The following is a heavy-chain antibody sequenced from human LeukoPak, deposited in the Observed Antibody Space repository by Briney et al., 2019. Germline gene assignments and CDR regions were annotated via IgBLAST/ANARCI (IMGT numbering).Heavy chain of an antibody. CDR3: ERDGHWTNDWVFDY. CDR2: IYYNGYT. V-gene: IGHV4-59*01. CDR1: GVSIGTYY. J-gene: IGHJ4*02. D-gene: IGHD1/OR15-1a*01. Sequence: PSETLSLTCTGSGVSIGTYYWIWIRQPPGKGLEWIGYIYYNGYTDDNPSLKSRVTISLHTSNNQFLLKLSSVTAAERDVYYCERDGHWTNDWVFDYWGQGTLVSVSS.